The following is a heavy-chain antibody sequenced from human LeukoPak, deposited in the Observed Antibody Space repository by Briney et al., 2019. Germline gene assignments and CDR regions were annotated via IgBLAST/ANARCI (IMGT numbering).Heavy chain of an antibody. CDR2: IASDGSST. V-gene: IGHV3-74*01. Sequence: PGGSLRLSCAASGFTFSSYWMNWVRQAPGKGLVWVSRIASDGSSTTYADSVKGRFTISRDNAKNSLFLQMNSLRAEDTAVYFCAGGGDRHYSVGSGYCPHYWGQGTLVTVSS. CDR3: AGGGDRHYSVGSGYCPHY. CDR1: GFTFSSYW. D-gene: IGHD3-22*01. J-gene: IGHJ4*02.